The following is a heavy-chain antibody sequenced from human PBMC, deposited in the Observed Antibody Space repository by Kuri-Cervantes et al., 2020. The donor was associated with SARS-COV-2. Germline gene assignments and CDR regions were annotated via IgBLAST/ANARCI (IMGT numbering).Heavy chain of an antibody. D-gene: IGHD1-26*01. Sequence: GGSLRLSCKVSGYTFTTYWIGWVRQMPGKGLEWMGMIYPGDSDTKYSPSFEGQVTISADKSISTAYLQWSSLRASDTAMYYCARRGEGSYLVDSWGQGTLVTVSS. CDR2: IYPGDSDT. CDR3: ARRGEGSYLVDS. J-gene: IGHJ4*02. V-gene: IGHV5-51*01. CDR1: GYTFTTYW.